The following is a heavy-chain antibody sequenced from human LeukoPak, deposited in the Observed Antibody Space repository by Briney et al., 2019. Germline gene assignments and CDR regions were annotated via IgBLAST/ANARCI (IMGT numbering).Heavy chain of an antibody. D-gene: IGHD4-17*01. Sequence: GESLKISCKGSGYSFTNYWIGWVRQMPGKGLERMGIIYPGDSDTRYSPSFQGQVTISADKSISTAYLQWSSLKASDTAMYYCARQGDYGDYLVDYWGQGTLVTVSS. V-gene: IGHV5-51*01. CDR3: ARQGDYGDYLVDY. CDR1: GYSFTNYW. J-gene: IGHJ4*02. CDR2: IYPGDSDT.